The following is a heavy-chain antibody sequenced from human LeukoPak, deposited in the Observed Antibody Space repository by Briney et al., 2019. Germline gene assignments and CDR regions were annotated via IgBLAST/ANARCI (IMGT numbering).Heavy chain of an antibody. CDR2: IKQDGSDK. Sequence: GGSLRLSCAASGFTYTTHWMSWVRQAPGKGLEWVANIKQDGSDKYYAESVKGRFTISRDSAKNSLYLQMSSLRVEDTAVYYCAREVEAALDPRGQGTLVTVSS. D-gene: IGHD5-24*01. CDR1: GFTYTTHW. V-gene: IGHV3-7*01. CDR3: AREVEAALDP. J-gene: IGHJ5*02.